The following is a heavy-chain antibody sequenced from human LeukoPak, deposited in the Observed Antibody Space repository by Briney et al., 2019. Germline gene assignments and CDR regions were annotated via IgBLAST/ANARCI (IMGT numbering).Heavy chain of an antibody. CDR1: GFTFSSYS. V-gene: IGHV3-21*01. CDR3: ARDLSDGYSSSWHYFDY. J-gene: IGHJ4*02. Sequence: GGSLRLSCAASGFTFSSYSMNWVRQAPGKGLEWVSSISSSSSYIYYADSVKGRFTISRDNAKNSLYLQMNSLRAEDTAVYYCARDLSDGYSSSWHYFDYWGQGTLVTVSS. CDR2: ISSSSSYI. D-gene: IGHD6-13*01.